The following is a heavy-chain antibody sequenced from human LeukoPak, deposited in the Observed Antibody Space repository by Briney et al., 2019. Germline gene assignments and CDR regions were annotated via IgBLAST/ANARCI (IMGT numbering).Heavy chain of an antibody. V-gene: IGHV3-48*03. J-gene: IGHJ4*02. Sequence: PGGSLRLSCAASGFTFSNYEMNWVRQAPGKGLEWVSYISSSGSTIYYADSVKGRFTISRDNAKNSLYLQMNRLRAEDTAVYYCARGETSDTRHWDYWGQGTLVTVSS. CDR3: ARGETSDTRHWDY. CDR1: GFTFSNYE. CDR2: ISSSGSTI. D-gene: IGHD1-1*01.